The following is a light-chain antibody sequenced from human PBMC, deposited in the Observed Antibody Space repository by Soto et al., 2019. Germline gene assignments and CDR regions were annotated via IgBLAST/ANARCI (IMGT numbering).Light chain of an antibody. J-gene: IGKJ1*01. CDR3: QQYHTDWT. Sequence: DIQMTQSPSSLSAAVGDRVTITCQASQNINNYLNWYQQKPGRAPKLLIYDASNLEAGVPSRFRGSGSGTEFTLTISSLQADDYATFYCQQYHTDWTFGQGTKVDIK. CDR2: DAS. CDR1: QNINNY. V-gene: IGKV1-33*01.